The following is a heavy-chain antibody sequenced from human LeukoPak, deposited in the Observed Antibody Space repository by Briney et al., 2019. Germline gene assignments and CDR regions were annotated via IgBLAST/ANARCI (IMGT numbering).Heavy chain of an antibody. CDR1: GFTFSSYW. J-gene: IGHJ4*02. V-gene: IGHV3-74*01. D-gene: IGHD6-19*01. CDR2: INSDGSST. Sequence: PGGSLRLSCAASGFTFSSYWMHWVRQAPGKGLVWVSRINSDGSSTSYADSVKGRFTISRDNAKNTLYLQMNSLRAEDTAVYYCARAGEWLDLDYWGQGTLVTVSS. CDR3: ARAGEWLDLDY.